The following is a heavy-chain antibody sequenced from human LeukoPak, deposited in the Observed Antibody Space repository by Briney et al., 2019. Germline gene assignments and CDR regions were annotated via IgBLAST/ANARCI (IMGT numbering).Heavy chain of an antibody. J-gene: IGHJ5*02. D-gene: IGHD3-9*01. V-gene: IGHV4-59*01. CDR2: IYYSGST. CDR1: GGSISSYY. CDR3: ARVARDLDGLSVNWFDP. Sequence: KPSETLSLTCTVSGGSISSYYWSWIRQPPGKGLEWIGYIYYSGSTSYNFSLKSRLTISVDTSRNQFSLKLSSVTAADTAVYYCARVARDLDGLSVNWFDPWGQGILVTVSS.